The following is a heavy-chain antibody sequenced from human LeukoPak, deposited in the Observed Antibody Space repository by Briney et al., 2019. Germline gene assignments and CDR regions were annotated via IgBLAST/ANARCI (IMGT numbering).Heavy chain of an antibody. CDR1: GGSFSGYY. D-gene: IGHD2-2*01. V-gene: IGHV4-34*01. CDR2: INHSGST. CDR3: ARRFREYCSSTSCQALFDP. Sequence: SETLSLTCAVYGGSFSGYYWSWIRQPPGKGLEWIGEINHSGSTNYNPSLKSRVTISVDTSKNRFSLKLSSVTAADTAVYYCARRFREYCSSTSCQALFDPWGQGTLVTVSS. J-gene: IGHJ5*02.